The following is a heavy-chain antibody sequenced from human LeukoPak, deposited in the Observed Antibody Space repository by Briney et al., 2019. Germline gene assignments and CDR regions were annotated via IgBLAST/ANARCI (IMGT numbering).Heavy chain of an antibody. CDR1: GGSFSGYY. J-gene: IGHJ4*02. CDR3: AREGRAYYDYVWGSYRSHYFDY. CDR2: INHSGST. Sequence: SETLSLTCAVYGGSFSGYYWSWIRQPPGKGLEWIGEINHSGSTNYNPSLKSRVTISVDTPKNQFSLKLSSVTAADTAEYYCAREGRAYYDYVWGSYRSHYFDYWGQGTLVTVSS. V-gene: IGHV4-34*01. D-gene: IGHD3-16*02.